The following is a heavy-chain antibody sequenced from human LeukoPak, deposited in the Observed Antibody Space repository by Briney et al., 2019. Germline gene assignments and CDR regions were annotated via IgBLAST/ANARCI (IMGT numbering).Heavy chain of an antibody. D-gene: IGHD2-2*01. CDR1: GGTFSSYA. J-gene: IGHJ4*02. Sequence: GASVMVSCKASGGTFSSYAISWVRQAPGQGLEWMGGIIPIFGTANYAQKFQGRVTITADESTSTAYMELSSLRSEDTAVYYCARGTQRSRHFDYWGQGTLVTVSS. V-gene: IGHV1-69*13. CDR3: ARGTQRSRHFDY. CDR2: IIPIFGTA.